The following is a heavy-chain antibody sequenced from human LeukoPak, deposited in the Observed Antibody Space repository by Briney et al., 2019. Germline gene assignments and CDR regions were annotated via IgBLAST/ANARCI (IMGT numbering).Heavy chain of an antibody. CDR1: GFTFSSYS. CDR3: AREDLRFLEWLLTPFDY. D-gene: IGHD3-3*01. J-gene: IGHJ4*02. V-gene: IGHV3-21*01. Sequence: GGSLRLSCAASGFTFSSYSMNWVRQAPGKGLEWVSSISSSSSYIYYADSVKGRFTISRDNAKNSLYLQMNSLRAGDTAVYYCAREDLRFLEWLLTPFDYWGQGTLVTVSS. CDR2: ISSSSSYI.